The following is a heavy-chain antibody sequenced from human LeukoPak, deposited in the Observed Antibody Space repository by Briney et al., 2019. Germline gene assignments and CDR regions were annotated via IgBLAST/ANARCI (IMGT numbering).Heavy chain of an antibody. V-gene: IGHV5-51*01. CDR3: ARRQGCSSTSCPPDY. CDR1: GYSFSGYW. D-gene: IGHD2-2*01. Sequence: GESLKISCKGSGYSFSGYWIAWVRQMPGKGLEWMGIIYPADSDTRYSPSFQGQVTISADKSITTAYLQWSSLKASDTAMYYCARRQGCSSTSCPPDYWGQGTLVTVSP. J-gene: IGHJ4*02. CDR2: IYPADSDT.